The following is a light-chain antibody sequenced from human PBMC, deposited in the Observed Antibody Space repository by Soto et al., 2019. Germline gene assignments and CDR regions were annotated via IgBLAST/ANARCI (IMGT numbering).Light chain of an antibody. Sequence: QSALTQPASVSGSPGQSFTISCTGTNGDIGGYNYVSWYQQHPCKAPKLMIYEVTNRPSGVSNRFSGSKSGNTASLTISGLQAEDEADYYCASYTSTSTTVLFGGGTKLTVL. CDR1: NGDIGGYNY. CDR2: EVT. V-gene: IGLV2-14*01. CDR3: ASYTSTSTTVL. J-gene: IGLJ3*02.